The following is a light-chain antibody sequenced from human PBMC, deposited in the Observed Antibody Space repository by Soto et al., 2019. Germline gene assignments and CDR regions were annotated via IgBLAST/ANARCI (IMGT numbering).Light chain of an antibody. CDR2: DAS. J-gene: IGKJ1*01. Sequence: DIQMTQSPSTLSASVGDRVTITCRASRSISVWLAWYQQKPGKAPKLLIFDASSLESGVPSRFSGSGSGTEFTLTISSLHPDDFATYYCQQYNSYWTFGQGTKVEIK. CDR3: QQYNSYWT. V-gene: IGKV1-5*01. CDR1: RSISVW.